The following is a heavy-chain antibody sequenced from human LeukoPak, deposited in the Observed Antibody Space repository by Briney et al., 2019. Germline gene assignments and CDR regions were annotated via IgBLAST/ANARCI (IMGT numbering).Heavy chain of an antibody. V-gene: IGHV3-66*04. CDR2: IYSGGST. Sequence: PGGSLRLSCAASGFTFSSYVMHWVRQAPGKGLEWVSVIYSGGSTYYADSVKGRFTISRDNSKNTLYLQMNSLRAEDTAVYYCARRAGAYSHPYDYWGQGTLVTVSS. CDR3: ARRAGAYSHPYDY. D-gene: IGHD4/OR15-4a*01. CDR1: GFTFSSYV. J-gene: IGHJ4*02.